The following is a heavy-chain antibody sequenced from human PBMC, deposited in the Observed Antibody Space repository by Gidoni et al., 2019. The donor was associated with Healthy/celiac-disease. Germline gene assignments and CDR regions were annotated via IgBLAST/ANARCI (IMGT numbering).Heavy chain of an antibody. CDR2: IRRTSCSI. V-gene: IGHV3-9*01. CDR1: GSTLDEYA. J-gene: IGHJ6*02. Sequence: EVQLEESGGGLGQSGRSLRSYWEAAGSTLDEYAMHWVRKDPGKGLVLFSGIRRTSCSIGYADSVKCRFPISSDTAQNSLYLQMISLRAENTALYYCANGLLDCTNGVCFTGGYYYYGMAVWGQGTTVTVSS. D-gene: IGHD2-8*01. CDR3: ANGLLDCTNGVCFTGGYYYYGMAV.